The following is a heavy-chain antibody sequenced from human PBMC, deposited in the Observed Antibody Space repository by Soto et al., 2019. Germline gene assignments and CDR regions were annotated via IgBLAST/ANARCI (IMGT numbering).Heavy chain of an antibody. CDR2: ISWNSGSI. CDR1: GFTFDDYA. V-gene: IGHV3-9*01. J-gene: IGHJ4*02. D-gene: IGHD2-2*01. Sequence: GGSLRLSCAASGFTFDDYAMHWVRQAPGKGLEWVSGISWNSGSIGYADSVKGRFTISRDNAKNSLYLQMNSLRAGDTALYYCAKVGGSWIGRGVVPAANLYFDYWGQGTLVTVSS. CDR3: AKVGGSWIGRGVVPAANLYFDY.